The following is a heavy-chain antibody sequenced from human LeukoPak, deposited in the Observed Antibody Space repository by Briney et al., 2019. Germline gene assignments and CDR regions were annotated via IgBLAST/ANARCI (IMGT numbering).Heavy chain of an antibody. CDR1: GFTFSSYW. V-gene: IGHV3-7*01. D-gene: IGHD6-6*01. Sequence: PGGSLRLSCAASGFTFSSYWMSWVRQAPGKGLEWVANIEQDGSEKNYVDSVKGRFTISRDSATNSVYLQMNSLRDEDTAVYYCARIGYSSSSFGYWGQGTLVTVSS. J-gene: IGHJ4*02. CDR3: ARIGYSSSSFGY. CDR2: IEQDGSEK.